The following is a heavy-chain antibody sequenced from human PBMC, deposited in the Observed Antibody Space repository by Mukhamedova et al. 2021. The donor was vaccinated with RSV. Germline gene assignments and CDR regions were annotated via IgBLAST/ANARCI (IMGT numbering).Heavy chain of an antibody. V-gene: IGHV3-30*02. J-gene: IGHJ4*02. CDR1: STWG. Sequence: STWGMHWVRQAPGKGLEWVAFIRYDGSNKYYADSVKGRFTISRDNSKNTLYLQMNSLRAEDTAVYYCAKDGGTTSRGPFDYCGQGTLV. CDR2: IRYDGSNK. CDR3: AKDGGTTSRGPFDY. D-gene: IGHD1-1*01.